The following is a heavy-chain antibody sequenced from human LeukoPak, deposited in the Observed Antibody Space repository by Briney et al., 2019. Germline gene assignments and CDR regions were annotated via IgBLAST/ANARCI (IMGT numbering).Heavy chain of an antibody. CDR1: GYTFTSYG. CDR3: ARDKLGYPLSRSHY. Sequence: VASVKVSCKASGYTFTSYGISWVRQAPGQGLEWMGWISAYNGNTNYAQKLQGRVTMTTDTSTSTAYMELRSLRSDDTAVYYCARDKLGYPLSRSHYWGQGTLVTVSS. J-gene: IGHJ4*02. V-gene: IGHV1-18*01. CDR2: ISAYNGNT. D-gene: IGHD6-25*01.